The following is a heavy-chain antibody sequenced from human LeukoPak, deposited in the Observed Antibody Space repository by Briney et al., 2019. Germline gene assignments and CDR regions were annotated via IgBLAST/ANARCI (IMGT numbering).Heavy chain of an antibody. J-gene: IGHJ4*02. CDR3: ASSPLRLRNYFDY. D-gene: IGHD3-16*01. Sequence: GGSLRLSCAASGFTFSSYEMNWVRQAPGKGLEGVSYISSSGSTIYYADSVKGRFTISRDNAKNSLYLQMNSLRAEDTAVYYCASSPLRLRNYFDYWGQGTLVTVSS. CDR1: GFTFSSYE. CDR2: ISSSGSTI. V-gene: IGHV3-48*03.